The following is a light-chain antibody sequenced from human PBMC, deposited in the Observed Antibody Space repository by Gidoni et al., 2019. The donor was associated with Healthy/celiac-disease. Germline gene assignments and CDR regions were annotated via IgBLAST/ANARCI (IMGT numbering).Light chain of an antibody. CDR2: GAS. CDR3: QQYGSSAS. V-gene: IGKV3-20*01. J-gene: IGKJ1*01. CDR1: QSVSRSY. Sequence: EIVLPQSPGTLSLSPGERATLSCRASQSVSRSYLACYQQKPGQAPRLLIYGASSRATGIPDRFSGSGSGTDFTLTISRLEPADFAVYYCQQYGSSASFGQGTKVEIK.